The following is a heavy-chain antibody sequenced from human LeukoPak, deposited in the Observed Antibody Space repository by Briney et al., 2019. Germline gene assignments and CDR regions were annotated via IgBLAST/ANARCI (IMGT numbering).Heavy chain of an antibody. CDR2: ISSSSSYI. D-gene: IGHD3-10*01. J-gene: IGHJ4*02. Sequence: GGSLRLSCAASGFTFSSYSMNWVRQAPGKGLEWVSSISSSSSYIYYADSVKGRFTISRDNSKNTLYLQMNSLRAEDTAVYYCARGDPSITMVRGVKDYWGQGTLVTVSS. CDR1: GFTFSSYS. CDR3: ARGDPSITMVRGVKDY. V-gene: IGHV3-21*04.